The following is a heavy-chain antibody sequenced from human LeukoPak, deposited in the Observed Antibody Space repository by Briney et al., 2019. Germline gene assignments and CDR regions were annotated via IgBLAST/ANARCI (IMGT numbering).Heavy chain of an antibody. CDR1: GYTFISYD. CDR3: ARGLRTDGSAFDV. J-gene: IGHJ3*01. D-gene: IGHD3/OR15-3a*01. Sequence: ASVKVSCKASGYTFISYDINWVRQATGQGLEWMGWMNPNSGNTGYAQKFQGRVTMTRNTSIGTAYMELSSLRSEDTAVYYCARGLRTDGSAFDVWGQGTMVTVSS. CDR2: MNPNSGNT. V-gene: IGHV1-8*01.